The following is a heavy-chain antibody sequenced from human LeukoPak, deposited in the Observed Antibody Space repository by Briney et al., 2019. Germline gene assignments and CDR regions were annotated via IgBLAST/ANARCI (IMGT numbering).Heavy chain of an antibody. D-gene: IGHD3-10*01. CDR2: ISSSSSYI. CDR1: GFTFSSYS. V-gene: IGHV3-21*01. Sequence: PGGSLRLSCAASGFTFSSYSMNWVRHAPGKGLEWVSSISSSSSYIYYADSVKGRFTISRDNAKNSLYLQMNSLRAEDTAVYYCARGGGITMVRGVPTPNWFDPWGQGTLVTVSS. CDR3: ARGGGITMVRGVPTPNWFDP. J-gene: IGHJ5*02.